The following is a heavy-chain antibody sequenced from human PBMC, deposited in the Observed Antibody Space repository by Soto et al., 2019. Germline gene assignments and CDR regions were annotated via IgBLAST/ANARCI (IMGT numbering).Heavy chain of an antibody. J-gene: IGHJ6*02. D-gene: IGHD6-6*01. CDR1: GFTFSSYA. V-gene: IGHV3-30-3*01. CDR2: ISYDGSNK. CDR3: ARGGAARPTQAMPSQSGMDV. Sequence: RRLSCAASGFTFSSYAMHWVRQAPGKGLEWVAVISYDGSNKYYADSVKGRFTISRDNSKNTLYLQMNSLRAEDTAVYYCARGGAARPTQAMPSQSGMDVWGQGTTVTVSS.